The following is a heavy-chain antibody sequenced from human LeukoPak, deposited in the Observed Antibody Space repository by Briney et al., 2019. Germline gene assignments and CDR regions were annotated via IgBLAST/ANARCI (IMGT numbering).Heavy chain of an antibody. J-gene: IGHJ4*02. V-gene: IGHV4-34*01. CDR3: ARDGEMATITRAYFDY. CDR2: INHSGST. CDR1: GGSFSGYY. Sequence: SETLSLTCAVYGGSFSGYYWSWIRQPPGKGLEWIGEINHSGSTNYNPSLKSRVTISVDTSKNQFSLKLSSVTAADTAVYYCARDGEMATITRAYFDYWGQGTLVTVSS. D-gene: IGHD5-24*01.